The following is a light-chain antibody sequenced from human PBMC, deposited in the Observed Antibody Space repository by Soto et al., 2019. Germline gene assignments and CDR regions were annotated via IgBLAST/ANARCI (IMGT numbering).Light chain of an antibody. V-gene: IGLV2-14*01. CDR3: SSYTSSLYV. Sequence: QSALTRPASVSGSPGQSITISCTGTSSDVGGYNYVSWYQQHPGKAPKLMIYEVSNRPSGVSNRFSGSKSGNTASLTISGLQAEDEADYYCSSYTSSLYVFGTGTKVT. J-gene: IGLJ1*01. CDR2: EVS. CDR1: SSDVGGYNY.